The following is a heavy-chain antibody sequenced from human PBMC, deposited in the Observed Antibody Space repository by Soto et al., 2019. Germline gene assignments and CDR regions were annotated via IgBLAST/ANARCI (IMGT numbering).Heavy chain of an antibody. Sequence: QVQLVQSGAEVKKPGASVKVSCNASGYTFTGYYMHWVRQAPGQGLEWMGWINPNSGGTNYAQKFQGWVTMTRDTSISTAYMELSRLRSDDTAVYYCARGSDYYDSSGYYFFDYWGQGTLVTVSS. CDR3: ARGSDYYDSSGYYFFDY. J-gene: IGHJ4*02. V-gene: IGHV1-2*04. D-gene: IGHD3-22*01. CDR1: GYTFTGYY. CDR2: INPNSGGT.